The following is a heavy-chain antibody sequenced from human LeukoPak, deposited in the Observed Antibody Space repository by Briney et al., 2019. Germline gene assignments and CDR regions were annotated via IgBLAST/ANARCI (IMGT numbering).Heavy chain of an antibody. D-gene: IGHD5-12*01. CDR3: AKSGYDFGGWFDP. Sequence: GGSLRLSYAASGFTFSSYGMHWVRQAPGKGLEWVAFIRYDGSNKYYADSVKGRFTISRDNSKNTLYLQMNSLRAEDTAVYYCAKSGYDFGGWFDPWGQGTLVTVSS. V-gene: IGHV3-30*02. CDR2: IRYDGSNK. CDR1: GFTFSSYG. J-gene: IGHJ5*02.